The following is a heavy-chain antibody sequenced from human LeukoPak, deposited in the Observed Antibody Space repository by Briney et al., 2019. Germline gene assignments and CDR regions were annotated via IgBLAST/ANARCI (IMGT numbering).Heavy chain of an antibody. CDR1: GGSVSSHY. D-gene: IGHD3-3*01. Sequence: SETLSLTCTVSGGSVSSHYWSWIRQPPGKGLEWIGYIYYSGSTNYNPSLKSRVTISVDTSKNQFSLKLSSVTAADTAVYYCARLRFLEWLFHDAFDIWGQGTMVTVSS. CDR2: IYYSGST. J-gene: IGHJ3*02. CDR3: ARLRFLEWLFHDAFDI. V-gene: IGHV4-59*02.